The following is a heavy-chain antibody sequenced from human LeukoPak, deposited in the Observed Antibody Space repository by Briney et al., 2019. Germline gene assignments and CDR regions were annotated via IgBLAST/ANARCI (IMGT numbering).Heavy chain of an antibody. CDR1: GYTFATYD. CDR2: ISGKNGNT. Sequence: ASVKVSCKASGYTFATYDIRWVRQAPGQGLEWMGWISGKNGNTNYAQKVQGRVTMTTDTSTSTAYMDLRSLRSDDTALYYCTRGGASSGYDYWGQGTLVTVSS. V-gene: IGHV1-18*01. CDR3: TRGGASSGYDY. J-gene: IGHJ4*02. D-gene: IGHD6-19*01.